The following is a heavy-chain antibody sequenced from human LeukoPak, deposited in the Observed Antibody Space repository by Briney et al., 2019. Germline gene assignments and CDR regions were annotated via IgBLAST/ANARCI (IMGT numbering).Heavy chain of an antibody. D-gene: IGHD3-10*01. CDR3: ATYGSGSPYYFDY. J-gene: IGHJ4*02. CDR2: IYTSGST. V-gene: IGHV4-4*07. Sequence: SETPSLTCTVSGGSISPYYWSWIRQPAGKGLEWIGRIYTSGSTNYNPSLKSRVTISVDTSKNQFSLKLSSVTAADTAVYYCATYGSGSPYYFDYWGQGTLVTVSS. CDR1: GGSISPYY.